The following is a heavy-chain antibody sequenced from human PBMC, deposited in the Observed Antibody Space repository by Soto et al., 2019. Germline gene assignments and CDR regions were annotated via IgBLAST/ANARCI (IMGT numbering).Heavy chain of an antibody. Sequence: QVQLVQSGAEVKKPGASVMLSCKPSGYIFTSYYIYWVRQGHGQGLEWMGIINPSGGGTTYAQKFQRGVSMTRETSTDTVYSELISVGSDSKAGYYCASARTRGYSCEDYWGQGTLVTVSS. J-gene: IGHJ4*02. D-gene: IGHD5-18*01. CDR2: INPSGGGT. CDR3: ASARTRGYSCEDY. V-gene: IGHV1-46*01. CDR1: GYIFTSYY.